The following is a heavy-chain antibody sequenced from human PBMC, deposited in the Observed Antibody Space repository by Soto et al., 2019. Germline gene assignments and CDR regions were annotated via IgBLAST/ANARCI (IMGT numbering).Heavy chain of an antibody. CDR2: IIPIFGTA. CDR3: ARDPRRLQGYYGMDV. Sequence: SVKVSCKASGGTFSSYAISWVRQAPGQGLEWMGGIIPIFGTANYAQKLQGRVTITADESTSTAYMELSSLRSEDTAVYYCARDPRRLQGYYGMDVWGQGTTVTVSS. D-gene: IGHD5-12*01. J-gene: IGHJ6*02. CDR1: GGTFSSYA. V-gene: IGHV1-69*13.